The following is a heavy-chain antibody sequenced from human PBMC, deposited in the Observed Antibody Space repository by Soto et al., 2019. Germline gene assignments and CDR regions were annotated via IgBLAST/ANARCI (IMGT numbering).Heavy chain of an antibody. Sequence: PGGSLRLSCAVSGFTFSSHAMHWVRQAPGKGLEWVAFILSDGNNKYYADSVKGRFTTSRDNSKNTMYLQMNSLRVEDTAVYYCAKSPGMYYYDSSGYYHYDYWGQGTLVTVSS. CDR1: GFTFSSHA. CDR2: ILSDGNNK. J-gene: IGHJ4*02. D-gene: IGHD3-22*01. V-gene: IGHV3-30-3*02. CDR3: AKSPGMYYYDSSGYYHYDY.